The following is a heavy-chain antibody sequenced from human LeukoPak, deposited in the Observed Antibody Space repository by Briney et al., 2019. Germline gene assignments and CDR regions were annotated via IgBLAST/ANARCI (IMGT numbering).Heavy chain of an antibody. CDR1: GFTFRSYW. D-gene: IGHD2-15*01. CDR2: INSDGSST. Sequence: GGSLRLSCAASGFTFRSYWMHWVRQAPGKGLVWVSRINSDGSSTSHADSVRGRFTISRDNAKNTLYLQMNSLRAEDTAVYYCARGRYCSGGSCYDAFDIWGQGTMVTVSS. V-gene: IGHV3-74*01. J-gene: IGHJ3*02. CDR3: ARGRYCSGGSCYDAFDI.